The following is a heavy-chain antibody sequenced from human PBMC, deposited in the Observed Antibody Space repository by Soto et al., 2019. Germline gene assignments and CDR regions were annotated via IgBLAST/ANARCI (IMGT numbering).Heavy chain of an antibody. D-gene: IGHD3-16*02. V-gene: IGHV4-59*01. CDR1: GGSISSYY. J-gene: IGHJ2*01. CDR3: ARSRYDYIWGSYRYFWYFDL. Sequence: PSETMSLTCTVSGGSISSYYLSWIRQPPGKGLEWIGYIYYSGSTNYNPSLKSRVTISVDTSKNQFSLKLSSVTAADTAVYYCARSRYDYIWGSYRYFWYFDLWGRGTLVTVSS. CDR2: IYYSGST.